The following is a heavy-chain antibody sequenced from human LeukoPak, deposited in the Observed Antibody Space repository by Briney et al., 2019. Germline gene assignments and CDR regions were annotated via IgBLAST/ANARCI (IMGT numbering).Heavy chain of an antibody. Sequence: GGSLRLSCAASGFTFSDYYMTWIRQAPGKGLEWVSYITSSGSTTYYADSVKGRFTISRDNSKKTLNLQMNSLRAEDTAVYYCAKEYDRSGYEGTGFDYWGQGTLVTVSS. J-gene: IGHJ4*02. D-gene: IGHD3-22*01. CDR2: ITSSGSTT. CDR3: AKEYDRSGYEGTGFDY. V-gene: IGHV3-11*01. CDR1: GFTFSDYY.